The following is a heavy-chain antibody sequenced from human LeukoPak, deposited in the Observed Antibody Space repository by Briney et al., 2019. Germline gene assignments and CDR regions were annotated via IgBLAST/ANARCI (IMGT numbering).Heavy chain of an antibody. D-gene: IGHD3-16*01. CDR3: AREYYDYVWGIPGFDY. CDR2: IKQDGSEK. Sequence: GGSLRLSCAASEFTFSSYWMSWVRQAPGKGLEWVANIKQDGSEKYYVDSVKGRFTISRDNAKNSLYLQMNSLRAEDTAVYYCAREYYDYVWGIPGFDYWGQGTLVTVSS. V-gene: IGHV3-7*04. CDR1: EFTFSSYW. J-gene: IGHJ4*02.